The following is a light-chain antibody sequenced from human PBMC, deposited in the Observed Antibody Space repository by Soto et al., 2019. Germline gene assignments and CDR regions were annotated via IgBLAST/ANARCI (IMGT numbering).Light chain of an antibody. V-gene: IGLV2-14*01. CDR1: SSDVGGYNY. CDR3: GSYTSSSTLV. CDR2: DVS. Sequence: QSALTQPASVSGSPGQSITISCTGTSSDVGGYNYVSWYQQHPGKAPKLMIYDVSNRPSGVSNRFSGSKSGNTASLTISGVLAEDEAAYYCGSYTSSSTLVFGGGTKLTVL. J-gene: IGLJ2*01.